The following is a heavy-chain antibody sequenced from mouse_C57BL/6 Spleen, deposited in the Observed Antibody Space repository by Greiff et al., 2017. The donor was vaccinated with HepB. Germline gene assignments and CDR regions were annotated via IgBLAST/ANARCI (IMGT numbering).Heavy chain of an antibody. CDR3: ARHAGGRFDY. Sequence: DVKLVESGGDLVKPGGSLKLSCAASGFTFSSYGMSWVRQTPDKRLEWVATISSGGSYTYYPDSVKGRFTISRDNAKNTRYLQMSSLKSEDTAMYYCARHAGGRFDYWGQGTTLTVSS. J-gene: IGHJ2*01. CDR1: GFTFSSYG. CDR2: ISSGGSYT. V-gene: IGHV5-6*02.